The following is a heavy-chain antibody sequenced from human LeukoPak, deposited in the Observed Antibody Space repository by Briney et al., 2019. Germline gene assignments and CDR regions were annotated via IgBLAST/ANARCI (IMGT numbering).Heavy chain of an antibody. V-gene: IGHV4-59*12. Sequence: SETLSLTCTVSGGSISSYYWSWIRQPPGKGLEWIGYIYHSGSTYYNPSLKSRVTISVDRSKNQFSLKLSSVTAADTAVYYCARDGKGLQGWFDPWGQGTLVTVSS. CDR1: GGSISSYY. J-gene: IGHJ5*02. CDR2: IYHSGST. D-gene: IGHD5-24*01. CDR3: ARDGKGLQGWFDP.